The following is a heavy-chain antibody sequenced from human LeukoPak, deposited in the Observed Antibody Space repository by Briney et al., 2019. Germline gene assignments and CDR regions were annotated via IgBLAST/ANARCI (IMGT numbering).Heavy chain of an antibody. Sequence: GGSLRLSCAASGFTFTSYSMNWVRQAPGKGLEWVSTISGGGGSTYYADSVKGRFTISRDNSKNTLYLQVNSLRAEDTAVYYCAKEYGPTREYCSSTSCYVDYWGQGTLVTVSS. J-gene: IGHJ4*02. CDR3: AKEYGPTREYCSSTSCYVDY. V-gene: IGHV3-23*01. D-gene: IGHD2-2*01. CDR2: ISGGGGST. CDR1: GFTFTSYS.